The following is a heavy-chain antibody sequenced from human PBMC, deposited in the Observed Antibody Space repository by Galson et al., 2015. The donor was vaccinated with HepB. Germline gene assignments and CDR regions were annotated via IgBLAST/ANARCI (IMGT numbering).Heavy chain of an antibody. D-gene: IGHD6-13*01. V-gene: IGHV3-66*03. CDR3: VRDEFDRAGSSWYATSH. Sequence: SLRLSCAASGFTVSNYYMTWVRQAPGKGLEWVSVIFKNGRIFRTDSVEGRFSSSRDDSKNTVYLEMNSLRVEDTAVYYCVRDEFDRAGSSWYATSHWGQGTLVTVSS. CDR1: GFTVSNYY. CDR2: IFKNGRI. J-gene: IGHJ4*02.